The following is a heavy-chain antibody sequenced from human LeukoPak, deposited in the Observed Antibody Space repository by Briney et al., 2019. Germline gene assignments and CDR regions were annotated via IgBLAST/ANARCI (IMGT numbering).Heavy chain of an antibody. CDR2: ISSSSAYI. CDR1: GFTFSSYS. CDR3: ARVDYDVSTGYQNYFEF. Sequence: GGSLRLSCAASGFTFSSYSMNWVRQAPGKGLEWVSSISSSSAYINYADSVKGRFTISRDNAKNSLYLQMNSLRAEDTAVYYCARVDYDVSTGYQNYFEFWGQGTLVTVSS. D-gene: IGHD3-9*01. J-gene: IGHJ4*02. V-gene: IGHV3-21*01.